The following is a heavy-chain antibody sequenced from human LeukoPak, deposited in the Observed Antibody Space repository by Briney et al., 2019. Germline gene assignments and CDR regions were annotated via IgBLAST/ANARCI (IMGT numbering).Heavy chain of an antibody. Sequence: GGSLRLSCAASGFTFSSYEMNWVRQAPGKGLEWVAVISYDGINRYYADSVKGRFTISRDNSKNTLYLQMNSLRAEDTAVYYCATPRASITVAGLFDYWGQGTLVTVSS. V-gene: IGHV3-30*03. CDR2: ISYDGINR. D-gene: IGHD6-19*01. CDR3: ATPRASITVAGLFDY. J-gene: IGHJ4*02. CDR1: GFTFSSYE.